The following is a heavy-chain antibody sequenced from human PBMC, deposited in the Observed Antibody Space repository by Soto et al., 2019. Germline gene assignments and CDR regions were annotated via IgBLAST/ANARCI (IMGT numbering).Heavy chain of an antibody. J-gene: IGHJ4*02. CDR1: GLTFADAW. V-gene: IGHV3-15*07. CDR2: IKREADGGTR. D-gene: IGHD6-13*01. CDR3: TTEGGYSSSWGD. Sequence: GGSLRLSCAASGLTFADAWLNWVRQAPGKGLEWVGRIKREADGGTRHYAAPVKGRFTISRDDSKDTLYLQMNSLKIEDTGVYYCTTEGGYSSSWGDWGPGTLVTVSS.